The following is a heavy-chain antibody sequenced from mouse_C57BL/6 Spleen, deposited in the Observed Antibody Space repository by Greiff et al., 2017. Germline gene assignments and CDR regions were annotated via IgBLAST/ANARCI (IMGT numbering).Heavy chain of an antibody. CDR1: GYAFSSSW. J-gene: IGHJ4*01. CDR2: IYPGDGDT. CDR3: AKSYGSHMDY. V-gene: IGHV1-82*01. Sequence: VMLVESGPELVKPGASVKISCKASGYAFSSSWMNWVKQRPGKGLEWIGRIYPGDGDTNYNGKFKGKATLTADKSSSTAYMQLSSLTSEDSAVYLCAKSYGSHMDYWGQGTSVTVSS. D-gene: IGHD2-2*01.